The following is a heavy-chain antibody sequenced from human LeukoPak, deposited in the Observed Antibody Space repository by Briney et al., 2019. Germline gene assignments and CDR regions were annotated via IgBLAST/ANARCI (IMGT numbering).Heavy chain of an antibody. Sequence: SETLSLTCTVSGGSISSYYWSWIRQPAGKGLEWIGRIYTSGSTNYNPSLKSRVTMSVDTSKNQFSLKLSSVTAADTAVYYCARTGWYSGSYDAFDIWGQGTIVTVSS. J-gene: IGHJ3*02. D-gene: IGHD1-26*01. CDR1: GGSISSYY. V-gene: IGHV4-4*07. CDR2: IYTSGST. CDR3: ARTGWYSGSYDAFDI.